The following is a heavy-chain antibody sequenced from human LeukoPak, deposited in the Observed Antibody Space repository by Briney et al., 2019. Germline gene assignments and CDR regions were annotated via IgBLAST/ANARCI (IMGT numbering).Heavy chain of an antibody. CDR1: GFTFDDYA. CDR3: AKDLWFGERAWAFDI. V-gene: IGHV3-9*01. D-gene: IGHD3-10*01. Sequence: PGGSLRLSCAASGFTFDDYAMHWVRQAPGKGLEWVSGISWNSGSIGYADSVKGRFTISRDNAKNSLYLQMNSLRAEDTALYYCAKDLWFGERAWAFDIWAKGQWSPSLQ. CDR2: ISWNSGSI. J-gene: IGHJ3*02.